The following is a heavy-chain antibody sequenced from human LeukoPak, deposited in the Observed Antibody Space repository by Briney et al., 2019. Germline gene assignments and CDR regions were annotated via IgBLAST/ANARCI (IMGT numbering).Heavy chain of an antibody. J-gene: IGHJ4*02. CDR1: GGSIRSTSHY. Sequence: NPSETLSLTCTVSGGSIRSTSHYWSWIRQPPGKGLEWIGYIYHSGTTNYNPSLKRRVTISVDTSKNQFSLKLSSVTAADTAVYYCATLKAVRVYDFWSGYPDYWGQGTLVTVSS. V-gene: IGHV4-61*01. D-gene: IGHD3-3*01. CDR2: IYHSGTT. CDR3: ATLKAVRVYDFWSGYPDY.